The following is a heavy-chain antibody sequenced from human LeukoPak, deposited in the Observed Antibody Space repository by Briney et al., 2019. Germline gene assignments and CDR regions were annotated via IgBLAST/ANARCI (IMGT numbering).Heavy chain of an antibody. D-gene: IGHD3-3*01. Sequence: PSETLSLTCAVYGGSFSGYYWSWIRQPPGKGLEWIGEINHSGSTNYNPSLKSRVTISVDTSKNQFSLKLSSVTAADTAVYYCARLTTIFGVVIDAPYFDYWGQGTLVTVSS. CDR3: ARLTTIFGVVIDAPYFDY. J-gene: IGHJ4*02. CDR1: GGSFSGYY. V-gene: IGHV4-34*01. CDR2: INHSGST.